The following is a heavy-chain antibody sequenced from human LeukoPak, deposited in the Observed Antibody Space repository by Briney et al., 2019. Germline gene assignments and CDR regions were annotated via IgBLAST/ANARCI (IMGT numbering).Heavy chain of an antibody. CDR3: ARDSRTVGYYFDY. CDR1: GFTFSSYS. V-gene: IGHV3-48*01. Sequence: GGALRLSCAASGFTFSSYSMNWVRQAPGKGLWWVSYISSSSSTVYYADSVKGRFTISRDNAKHSLYLQMNSLRAEDTAVYYCARDSRTVGYYFDYWGQGTLVTVSS. CDR2: ISSSSSTV. D-gene: IGHD2-8*02. J-gene: IGHJ4*02.